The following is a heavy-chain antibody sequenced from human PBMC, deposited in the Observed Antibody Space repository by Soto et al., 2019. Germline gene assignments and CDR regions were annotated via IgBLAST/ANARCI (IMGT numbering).Heavy chain of an antibody. Sequence: KVSCKGSGDSLTSDGISWVRQAPGQGHEWMGWISAYNGNTNYAQKLQGRVTMTTDTSTSTAYMELRSLRSDDTAVYYCARESGQEMPMDVWGQGTTVTVS. CDR3: ARESGQEMPMDV. CDR1: GDSLTSDG. J-gene: IGHJ6*02. V-gene: IGHV1-18*01. D-gene: IGHD2-2*01. CDR2: ISAYNGNT.